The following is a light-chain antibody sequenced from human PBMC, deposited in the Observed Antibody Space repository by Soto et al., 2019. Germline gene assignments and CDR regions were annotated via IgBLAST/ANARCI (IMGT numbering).Light chain of an antibody. CDR3: QQYGSSPLT. CDR2: GAS. CDR1: QSISSSY. Sequence: EIVLTQSPGTLSLSPVERATLSFMASQSISSSYLAWYPPKPGQAPRLLIYGASRRATGIPDRFSGSESGTDFTLTISRLEPEDCAVYFCQQYGSSPLTCGGGTKGDNK. J-gene: IGKJ4*01. V-gene: IGKV3-20*01.